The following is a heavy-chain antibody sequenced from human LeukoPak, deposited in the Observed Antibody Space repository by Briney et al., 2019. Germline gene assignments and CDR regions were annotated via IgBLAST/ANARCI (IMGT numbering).Heavy chain of an antibody. CDR1: GGSFSGYY. J-gene: IGHJ4*02. CDR2: INHSGST. D-gene: IGHD3-22*01. Sequence: PSETLSLTCAVYGGSFSGYYWSWIRQPPGKGLEWIGEINHSGSTNYNPSLKSRVTISVDTSKNQFSLKLSSVTAADAAVYYCARGRSFRRSTTYYYDSSGYATLNDYWGQGTLVTVSS. CDR3: ARGRSFRRSTTYYYDSSGYATLNDY. V-gene: IGHV4-34*01.